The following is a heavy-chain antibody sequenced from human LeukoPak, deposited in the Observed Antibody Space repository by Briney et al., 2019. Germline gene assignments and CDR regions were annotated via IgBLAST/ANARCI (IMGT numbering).Heavy chain of an antibody. J-gene: IGHJ4*02. Sequence: PGGSLRLSCAASGFTFISSWMTWVRQAPGKGLEWVGRIRSTPDGGATDYAAPVKGRFTISRDDSKNTLYLQMSSLRTEDTAVYYSATDLHFGYCTATSCANYRGQGTLVTVSS. D-gene: IGHD2-2*03. CDR3: ATDLHFGYCTATSCANY. V-gene: IGHV3-15*01. CDR1: GFTFISSW. CDR2: IRSTPDGGAT.